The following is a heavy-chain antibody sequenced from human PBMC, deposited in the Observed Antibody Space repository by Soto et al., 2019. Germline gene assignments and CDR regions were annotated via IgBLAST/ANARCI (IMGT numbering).Heavy chain of an antibody. J-gene: IGHJ6*03. CDR2: INDSGDI. D-gene: IGHD3-10*01. CDR3: ARGLILWFGELSRRGGYYSYMDV. Sequence: QVQLQQWGAGLLKPSETLSLTCAVYGGSFSGYQWSWIRQTPGKGLEWIGGINDSGDINYNPSLKSRVTILVDSPKKQISLRLSSVTAADTAVYYCARGLILWFGELSRRGGYYSYMDVWGKGTTLTVSS. V-gene: IGHV4-34*01. CDR1: GGSFSGYQ.